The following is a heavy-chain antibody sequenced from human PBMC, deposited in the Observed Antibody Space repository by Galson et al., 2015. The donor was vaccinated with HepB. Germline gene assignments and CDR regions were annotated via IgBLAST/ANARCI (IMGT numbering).Heavy chain of an antibody. CDR1: GFTFSSYA. CDR2: ISGSGGST. J-gene: IGHJ3*02. Sequence: SLRLSCAASGFTFSSYAMSWVRQAPGKGLEWVSAISGSGGSTYYADSVKGRFTISRDNSKNTLYLQMNSLRAEDTAVYYCAKEGRITIWRGDAFDIWGQGTMVTVSS. CDR3: AKEGRITIWRGDAFDI. V-gene: IGHV3-23*01. D-gene: IGHD3-3*01.